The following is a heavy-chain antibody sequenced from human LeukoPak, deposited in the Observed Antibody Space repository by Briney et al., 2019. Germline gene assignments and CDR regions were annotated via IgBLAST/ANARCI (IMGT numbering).Heavy chain of an antibody. V-gene: IGHV3-23*01. CDR3: ISQMSLSSSWPY. J-gene: IGHJ4*02. CDR2: ISDSGGST. D-gene: IGHD6-13*01. CDR1: GFTFSNCA. Sequence: GGSLRLSCAAAGFTFSNCAMSGVRKAPGKGRGWVSGISDSGGSTYYADSMKGQFTISRDNSKNTLYLQMNSLRVEDTAIYYCISQMSLSSSWPYWGQGVLVTVSS.